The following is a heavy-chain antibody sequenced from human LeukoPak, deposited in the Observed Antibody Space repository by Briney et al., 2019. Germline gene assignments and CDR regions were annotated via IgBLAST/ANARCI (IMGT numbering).Heavy chain of an antibody. D-gene: IGHD1-26*01. CDR3: ARVIGLSRIVGAPSPPGY. CDR1: GYTFTGYY. J-gene: IGHJ4*02. Sequence: ASVKVSCKASGYTFTGYYMHWVRQAPGQGLEWMGRINPNSGGTNYAQKFQGRVTMTRDTSISTAYVELSRLRSDDTAVYYCARVIGLSRIVGAPSPPGYWGQGTLVTVSS. CDR2: INPNSGGT. V-gene: IGHV1-2*06.